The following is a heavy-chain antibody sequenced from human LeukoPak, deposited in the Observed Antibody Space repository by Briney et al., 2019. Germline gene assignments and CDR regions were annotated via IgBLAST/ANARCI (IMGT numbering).Heavy chain of an antibody. Sequence: GGSLRLSCAASGFTLSSYGMHWVRQAPGKGLEWVAFIRYDGSNKYYADSVKGRFTISRDNSKNTLYLQMNSLRAEDTAVYYCAKEIWPTVTTPGHTHFDYWGQGTLVTVSS. D-gene: IGHD4-17*01. V-gene: IGHV3-30*02. CDR1: GFTLSSYG. CDR3: AKEIWPTVTTPGHTHFDY. CDR2: IRYDGSNK. J-gene: IGHJ4*02.